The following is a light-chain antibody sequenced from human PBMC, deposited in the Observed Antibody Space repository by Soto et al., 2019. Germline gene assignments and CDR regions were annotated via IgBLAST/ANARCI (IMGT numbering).Light chain of an antibody. CDR1: QSVSSTS. Sequence: EIVLTQSPGTLSLSPGARAPLSCRASQSVSSTSLAWYQQKPGQAPRLLIYGASSRATGIPDRFSGSGSGTDFTLTISRLEPEDFAVYYCHQYGNYGITFGQGTRLEIK. V-gene: IGKV3-20*01. CDR2: GAS. CDR3: HQYGNYGIT. J-gene: IGKJ5*01.